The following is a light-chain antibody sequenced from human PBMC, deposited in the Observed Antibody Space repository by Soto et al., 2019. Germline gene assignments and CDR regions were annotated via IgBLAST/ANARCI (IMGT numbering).Light chain of an antibody. Sequence: DIQMTQSPSSLSASVGDRVTITCRASQGISNYLAWYQQKPGKVPKLLIYAASTLQSGVPSRFSGSGSGTDLTVTIGSLQPEDVATYYCQEYNSAPWTFGQGTKVEIK. V-gene: IGKV1-27*01. CDR3: QEYNSAPWT. CDR1: QGISNY. J-gene: IGKJ1*01. CDR2: AAS.